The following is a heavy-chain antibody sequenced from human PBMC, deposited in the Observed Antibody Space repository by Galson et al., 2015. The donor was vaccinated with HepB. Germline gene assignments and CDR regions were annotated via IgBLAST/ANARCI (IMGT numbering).Heavy chain of an antibody. CDR1: GYNFANYW. CDR3: AKHVLPYTSGWYGYFDY. D-gene: IGHD6-19*01. J-gene: IGHJ4*02. CDR2: IDPTDSER. Sequence: QSGAEVKKPGESLRISCEASGYNFANYWVTWVRQLPGKGLEWMGRIDPTDSERNYSPSFDGHVTFSLDKSVNTAYLQWSSLKASDTAMYFCAKHVLPYTSGWYGYFDYWGQGTLVTVSS. V-gene: IGHV5-10-1*01.